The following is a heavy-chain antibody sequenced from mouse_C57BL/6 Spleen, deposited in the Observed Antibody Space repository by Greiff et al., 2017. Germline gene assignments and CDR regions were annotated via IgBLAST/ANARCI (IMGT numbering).Heavy chain of an antibody. D-gene: IGHD2-4*01. V-gene: IGHV10-3*01. J-gene: IGHJ4*01. CDR1: GFTFNTYA. Sequence: EVKLMESGGGLVQPKGSLKLSCAASGFTFNTYAMHWVRQAPGKGLEWVARIRSKSSNYATYYADSVKDRFTISRDDSQSMLYLQMNNLKTEDTAMYYCVRDSRYDYDEDYAMDYWGQGTSVTVSS. CDR2: IRSKSSNYAT. CDR3: VRDSRYDYDEDYAMDY.